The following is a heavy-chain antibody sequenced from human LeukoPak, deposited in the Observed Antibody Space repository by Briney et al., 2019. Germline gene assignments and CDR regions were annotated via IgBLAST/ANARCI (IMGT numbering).Heavy chain of an antibody. CDR1: GGSISSSSYY. Sequence: PSETLSLTCTVSGGSISSSSYYWGWIRQPPGKGLEWIGSIYYSGSTYYNPSLKSRVTISVDTSKNQFSLKLSSVTAADTAVYYCARDSRFGSGSYDAFDIWGQGTMVTVSS. D-gene: IGHD3-10*01. CDR3: ARDSRFGSGSYDAFDI. V-gene: IGHV4-39*07. J-gene: IGHJ3*02. CDR2: IYYSGST.